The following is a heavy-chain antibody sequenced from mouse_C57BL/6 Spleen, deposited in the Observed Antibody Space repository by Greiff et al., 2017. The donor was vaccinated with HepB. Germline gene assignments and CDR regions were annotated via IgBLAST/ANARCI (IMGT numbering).Heavy chain of an antibody. CDR1: GYAFSSYW. CDR3: ARSGTDYYGSSLYAMDY. CDR2: IYPGDGDT. Sequence: QVQLQQSGAELVKPGASVKISCKASGYAFSSYWMNWVKQRPGKGLEWIGQIYPGDGDTNYNGKFKGKATLTADKSSSTAYMQLSSLTSEDSAVYFCARSGTDYYGSSLYAMDYWGQGTSVTVSS. D-gene: IGHD1-1*01. V-gene: IGHV1-80*01. J-gene: IGHJ4*01.